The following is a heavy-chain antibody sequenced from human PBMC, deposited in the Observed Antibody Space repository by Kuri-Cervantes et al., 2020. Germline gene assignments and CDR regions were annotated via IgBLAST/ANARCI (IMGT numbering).Heavy chain of an antibody. V-gene: IGHV4-34*01. D-gene: IGHD5-18*01. CDR1: GGSFSGYY. CDR3: ARGQDTPMWELYYMDV. J-gene: IGHJ6*03. Sequence: SETLSLTCAVYGGSFSGYYWSWIRQPPGKGLEWIGEINHSGSTNYNPSLKSRVTISVDTSKNQFSLKLSSVTAADTAVYYCARGQDTPMWELYYMDVWGKGTTVTVSS. CDR2: INHSGST.